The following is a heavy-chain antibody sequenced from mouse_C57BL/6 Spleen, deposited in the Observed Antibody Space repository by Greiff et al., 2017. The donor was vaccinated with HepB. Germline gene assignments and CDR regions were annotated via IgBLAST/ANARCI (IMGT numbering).Heavy chain of an antibody. D-gene: IGHD2-5*01. CDR1: GYTFTSYG. Sequence: VKVVESGAELARPGASVKLSCKASGYTFTSYGISWVKQRTGQGLEWIGEIYPRSGNTYYNEKFKGKATLTADKSSSTAYMELRSLTSEDSAVYFCARGHYYSNYGDYFDYWGQGTTLTVSS. V-gene: IGHV1-81*01. J-gene: IGHJ2*01. CDR2: IYPRSGNT. CDR3: ARGHYYSNYGDYFDY.